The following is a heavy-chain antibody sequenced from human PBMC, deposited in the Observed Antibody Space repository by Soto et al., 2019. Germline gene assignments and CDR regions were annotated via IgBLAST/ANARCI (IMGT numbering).Heavy chain of an antibody. CDR2: IYYSGST. CDR1: GGSISSSSYY. Sequence: PSETLSLTCTVSGGSISSSSYYWGWIRQPPGKGLEWIGSIYYSGSTYYNPSLKSRVTISVDTSKNQFSLKLSSVTAADTAVYYCASQEDLSGYDLALNWFDPWGQGTLVTVS. CDR3: ASQEDLSGYDLALNWFDP. J-gene: IGHJ5*02. D-gene: IGHD5-12*01. V-gene: IGHV4-39*01.